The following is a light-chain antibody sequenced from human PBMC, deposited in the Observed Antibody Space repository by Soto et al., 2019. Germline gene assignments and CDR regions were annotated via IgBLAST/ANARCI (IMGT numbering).Light chain of an antibody. J-gene: IGKJ1*01. Sequence: AIRVTQSPSSCSGSTLDIVAAICRASQDISSFLAWYQQKPGKAPQLLIYDASTLQSGVPSRFSGSGSGTDFTLTISRLQSQDFATYYCQQYYSYPRAFGQGTKVDI. CDR1: QDISSF. CDR2: DAS. CDR3: QQYYSYPRA. V-gene: IGKV1-8*01.